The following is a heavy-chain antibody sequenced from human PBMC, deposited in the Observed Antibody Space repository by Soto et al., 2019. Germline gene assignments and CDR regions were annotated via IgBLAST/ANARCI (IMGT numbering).Heavy chain of an antibody. CDR2: IWYDGSNK. J-gene: IGHJ4*02. CDR3: ARGIAAAGITFDY. V-gene: IGHV3-33*08. CDR1: GFTFSSYG. D-gene: IGHD6-13*01. Sequence: GGSLRLSCAASGFTFSSYGMHWVRQAPGKGLEWVAVIWYDGSNKYYADSVKGRFTISRDNSKNTLYLQMNSLRAEDTAVYYCARGIAAAGITFDYWGQGTLVTVSS.